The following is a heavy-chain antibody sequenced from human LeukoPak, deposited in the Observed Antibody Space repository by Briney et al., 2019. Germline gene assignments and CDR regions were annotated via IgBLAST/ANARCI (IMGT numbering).Heavy chain of an antibody. Sequence: GGSLRLSCAASGFTFSNYLMHWVRHTPGKGLVWISRISTDGSFTNCADSVKGRFTISRDNSKNTLYLQMNSLRAEDTAVYYCARAVGAAAGYFDYWGQGTLVTVSS. CDR3: ARAVGAAAGYFDY. D-gene: IGHD6-13*01. CDR1: GFTFSNYL. J-gene: IGHJ4*02. CDR2: ISTDGSFT. V-gene: IGHV3-74*01.